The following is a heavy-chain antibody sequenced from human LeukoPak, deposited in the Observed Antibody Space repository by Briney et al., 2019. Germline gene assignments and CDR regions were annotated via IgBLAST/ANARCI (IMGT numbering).Heavy chain of an antibody. CDR3: AREGPDAVDI. Sequence: PGGSLRLSCAASGFTVSSNYMSWLRQAPGKGLEWVSDIYSGGSTYYADSVKGRFTISSDNSKNTLYLQMNSLSAEDTAVYYCAREGPDAVDIWGQGTMVTGSS. J-gene: IGHJ3*02. CDR1: GFTVSSNY. V-gene: IGHV3-66*01. CDR2: IYSGGST.